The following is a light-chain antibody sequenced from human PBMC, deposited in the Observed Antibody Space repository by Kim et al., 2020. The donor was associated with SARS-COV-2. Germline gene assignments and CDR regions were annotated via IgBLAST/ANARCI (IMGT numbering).Light chain of an antibody. J-gene: IGKJ1*01. Sequence: DIQMTQSPSSLSASVGDRVTITCRASQRISNYLAWYQQKPGKVPKLLIFGTSALQTGVPSRFSGRGSGTVFTLTIASLQPEDVATYYCQKYDSAPWTFGQGTKVDIK. V-gene: IGKV1-27*01. CDR1: QRISNY. CDR2: GTS. CDR3: QKYDSAPWT.